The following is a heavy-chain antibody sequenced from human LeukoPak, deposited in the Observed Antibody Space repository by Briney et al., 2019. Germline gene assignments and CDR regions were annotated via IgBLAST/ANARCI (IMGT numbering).Heavy chain of an antibody. Sequence: SETLSLTCTVSGGSISSYYWSWIRQHPGKGLEWIGYIYYSGSTHYNPSLKSRVTISVDTSKNQFSPKLSSVTAADTAVYYCARVGDSSGYYYGDFDYWGQGTLVTVSS. J-gene: IGHJ4*02. D-gene: IGHD3-22*01. CDR1: GGSISSYY. CDR2: IYYSGST. CDR3: ARVGDSSGYYYGDFDY. V-gene: IGHV4-59*08.